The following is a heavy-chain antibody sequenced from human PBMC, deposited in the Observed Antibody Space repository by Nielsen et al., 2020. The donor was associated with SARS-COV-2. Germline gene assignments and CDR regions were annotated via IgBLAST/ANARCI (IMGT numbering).Heavy chain of an antibody. CDR3: AKAFRSSDWVRAATDI. CDR1: GFSLSNYW. CDR2: IIGSGGRT. J-gene: IGHJ4*02. D-gene: IGHD6-25*01. Sequence: GESLKISCVGSGFSLSNYWMSWVRQAPGKGLEWVSGIIGSGGRTHYADSVEGRFIISRDNSKNTLYLQMNSLRAEDTAVYYCAKAFRSSDWVRAATDIWGQGTLVTVSS. V-gene: IGHV3-23*01.